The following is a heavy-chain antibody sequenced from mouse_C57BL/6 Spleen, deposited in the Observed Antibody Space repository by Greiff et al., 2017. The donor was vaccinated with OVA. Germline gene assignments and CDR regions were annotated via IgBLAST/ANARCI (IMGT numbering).Heavy chain of an antibody. V-gene: IGHV1-19*01. D-gene: IGHD4-1*01. CDR3: ARGNWDGYFDV. CDR1: GYTFTDYY. J-gene: IGHJ1*03. Sequence: VQLQQSGPVLVKPGASVKMSCKASGYTFTDYYMNWVKQSHGKSLEWIGVINPYNGGTSYNQKFKGKATLTVDQSSSTAYMELNSLTSEDSAVYYCARGNWDGYFDVWGTGTTVTVSS. CDR2: INPYNGGT.